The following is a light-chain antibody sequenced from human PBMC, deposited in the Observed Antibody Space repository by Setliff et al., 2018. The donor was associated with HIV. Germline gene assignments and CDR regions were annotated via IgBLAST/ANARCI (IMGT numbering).Light chain of an antibody. J-gene: IGLJ2*01. CDR3: AAWDDSLSGHVV. Sequence: QSVLTQPPSSSGTPGQRVTISCSGSSSNVGSNYVYWYQQLPGTAPKLLIYRNDQRPSGVPDRFSGSKSGTSASLAISGLRSEDEADYCCAAWDDSLSGHVVFGGGTK. CDR2: RND. V-gene: IGLV1-47*01. CDR1: SSNVGSNY.